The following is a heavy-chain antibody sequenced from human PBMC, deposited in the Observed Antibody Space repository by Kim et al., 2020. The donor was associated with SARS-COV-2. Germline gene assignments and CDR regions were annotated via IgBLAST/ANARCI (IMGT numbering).Heavy chain of an antibody. CDR3: ARVGAAAALYYYGMDV. D-gene: IGHD6-13*01. CDR1: GGSISSSSYY. Sequence: SETLSLTCTVSGGSISSSSYYWGWIRQPPGKGLEWIGSIYYSGSTYYNPSLKSRVTISVDTSKNQFSLKLSSVTAADTAVYYCARVGAAAALYYYGMDVWGQGTTVTVSS. J-gene: IGHJ6*02. V-gene: IGHV4-39*01. CDR2: IYYSGST.